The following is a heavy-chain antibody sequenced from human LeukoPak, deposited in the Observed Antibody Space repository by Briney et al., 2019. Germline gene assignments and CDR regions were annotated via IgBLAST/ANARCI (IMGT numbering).Heavy chain of an antibody. V-gene: IGHV3-30-3*01. CDR2: MSNDGNSK. J-gene: IGHJ4*02. Sequence: GRSLRLSCAASGFTFSSYTMHWVRQAPGKGLEWVAVMSNDGNSKYYAGSVKGRFTISRDTSKSTLDLQMNGLRPEDTAVYYCARARATGSVTIGIRGQGTLVTVSS. CDR3: ARARATGSVTIGI. CDR1: GFTFSSYT. D-gene: IGHD4-17*01.